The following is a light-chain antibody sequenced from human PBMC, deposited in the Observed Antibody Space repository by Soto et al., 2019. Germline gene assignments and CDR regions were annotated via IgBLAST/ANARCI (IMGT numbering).Light chain of an antibody. V-gene: IGKV3-20*01. CDR1: ESVSRSF. CDR3: QQYGSSPQP. J-gene: IGKJ1*01. Sequence: EIVLRQSPGALALSPGERAALSCRASESVSRSFLAWYQQKPGQAPRLLIYGASTRATDIPHRFSGSGSGTDFTLTISRLEPEDFAVYYCQQYGSSPQPFGQGTKVDIK. CDR2: GAS.